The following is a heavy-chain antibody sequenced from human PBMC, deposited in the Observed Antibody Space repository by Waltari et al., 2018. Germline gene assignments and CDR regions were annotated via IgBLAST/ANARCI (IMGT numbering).Heavy chain of an antibody. CDR1: GSAFSNCW. D-gene: IGHD5-12*01. J-gene: IGHJ4*02. Sequence: EVQLVESGGGLVQPGGSLRLSCAGFGSAFSNCWMSWVRQTPGKGLEWVAIIKQDGSEKHYMDSVKGRFTISRDNAKNSLYLQLNSLRADDTAVYYCVRGRGWIFDYWGQGTLVTVSS. CDR2: IKQDGSEK. V-gene: IGHV3-7*01. CDR3: VRGRGWIFDY.